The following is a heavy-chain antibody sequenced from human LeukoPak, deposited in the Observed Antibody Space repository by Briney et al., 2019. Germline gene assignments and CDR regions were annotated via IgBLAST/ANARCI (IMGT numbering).Heavy chain of an antibody. V-gene: IGHV4-38-2*02. J-gene: IGHJ4*02. CDR3: ASVEGGTYFDY. CDR1: GYSISSGYY. Sequence: SETLSLTCTVSGYSISSGYYWGWIRQPPGKGLEWIGSIYHSGSTYYNPSLKSRVTISVDTSKNQFSLKLSSVTAADTAVYYCASVEGGTYFDYWGQGTLVTVSS. D-gene: IGHD1-26*01. CDR2: IYHSGST.